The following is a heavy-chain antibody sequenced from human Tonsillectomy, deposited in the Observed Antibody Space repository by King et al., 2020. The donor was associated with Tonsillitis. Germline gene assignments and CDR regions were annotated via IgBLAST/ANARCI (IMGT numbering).Heavy chain of an antibody. V-gene: IGHV3-21*01. D-gene: IGHD5-24*01. Sequence: VQLVESGGGLVKPGGSLRLSCAASGFTFSSYSMNWVRQAPGKGLEWVSSISSSSSYIYYADSVKGRFTISRDNAKNSLYLQMNSLRAEDTAVYYCARGSEALLQLYFDYWGQGTLVTVSS. J-gene: IGHJ4*02. CDR1: GFTFSSYS. CDR3: ARGSEALLQLYFDY. CDR2: ISSSSSYI.